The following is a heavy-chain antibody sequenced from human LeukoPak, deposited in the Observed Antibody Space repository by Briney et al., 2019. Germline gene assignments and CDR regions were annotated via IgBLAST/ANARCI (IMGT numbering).Heavy chain of an antibody. CDR1: GFAFSNYA. CDR2: ISGFNT. Sequence: GGSLRLSCTTSGFAFSNYAMNWVRQAPGKGPEWVSGISGFNTYYADSVQGRFTISRDNSKNTLYLQMNSLRPEDTAVYYCAKSAWIQIWLFHYWGQGTLVTVSS. D-gene: IGHD5-18*01. CDR3: AKSAWIQIWLFHY. V-gene: IGHV3-23*01. J-gene: IGHJ4*02.